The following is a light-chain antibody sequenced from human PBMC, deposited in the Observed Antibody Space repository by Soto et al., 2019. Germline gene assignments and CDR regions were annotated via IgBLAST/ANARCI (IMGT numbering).Light chain of an antibody. CDR1: QGISNY. V-gene: IGKV1-27*01. CDR3: QKDDSAPWT. Sequence: DIQMTQSPSSLSASVRDRVTITCRASQGISNYLAWYQQKPGKVPQLLIYAASTLQSGGPSRFSASGSVTDFTLTISSLQPEYGATYYGQKDDSAPWTFGQGNKVDIK. CDR2: AAS. J-gene: IGKJ1*01.